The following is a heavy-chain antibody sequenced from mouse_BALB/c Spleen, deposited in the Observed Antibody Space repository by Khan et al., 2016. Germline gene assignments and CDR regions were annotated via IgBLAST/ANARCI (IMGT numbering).Heavy chain of an antibody. D-gene: IGHD1-1*01. V-gene: IGHV3-2*02. CDR3: ARGYYGSRGYYFDY. CDR2: ISYGGGT. Sequence: EVQLQESGPSLVKPSQSLSLTCTVTGYSITSDYAWNWIRQFPGNKLEWVGYISYGGGTNSNPSLKSRISITRDTSKNQFFLQLNSVTTEDTATYYCARGYYGSRGYYFDYWGQGTTLIVSS. CDR1: GYSITSDYA. J-gene: IGHJ2*01.